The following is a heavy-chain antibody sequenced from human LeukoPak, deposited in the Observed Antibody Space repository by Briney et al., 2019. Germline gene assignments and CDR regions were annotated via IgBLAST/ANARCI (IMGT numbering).Heavy chain of an antibody. CDR3: AKTGDYFDSSCDYRPDAFDI. CDR2: ISGSGSNT. Sequence: GRSLRLPCAASGFTFSSYAMSWVRQAPGKGLEWVSAISGSGSNTYYADSVKGRFTISRDNSKNTLYLQMNSLRAEDTAVYYCAKTGDYFDSSCDYRPDAFDIWGRGTMVTVSS. V-gene: IGHV3-23*01. J-gene: IGHJ3*02. CDR1: GFTFSSYA. D-gene: IGHD3-22*01.